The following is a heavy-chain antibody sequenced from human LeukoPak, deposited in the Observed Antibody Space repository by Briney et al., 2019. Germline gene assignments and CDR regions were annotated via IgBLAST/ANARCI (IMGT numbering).Heavy chain of an antibody. D-gene: IGHD2-15*01. Sequence: ASVKVSCKASGYTFTGYYMHWVRQAPGQGLEWMGWINPNSSGTHFAQEFQGRVTLTRDTSISTAYLELSKLRSDDTAVYYCARGGFKASTPYWFFDLWGPGTLVTVSS. CDR2: INPNSSGT. V-gene: IGHV1-2*02. CDR3: ARGGFKASTPYWFFDL. CDR1: GYTFTGYY. J-gene: IGHJ2*01.